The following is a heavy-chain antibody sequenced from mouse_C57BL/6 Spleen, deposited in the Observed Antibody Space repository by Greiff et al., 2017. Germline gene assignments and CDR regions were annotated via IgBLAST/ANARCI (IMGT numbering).Heavy chain of an antibody. CDR3: AKNYDYDDGYYAMDY. V-gene: IGHV1-39*01. J-gene: IGHJ4*01. CDR2: INPNYGTT. Sequence: VQLQQSGPELVKPGASVKISCKASGYSFTDYNMNWVKQSNGKSLEWIGVINPNYGTTSYNRKFKGKATLTVDQSSSTAYMQLNSLTSEDSAVYYCAKNYDYDDGYYAMDYWGQGTSVTVSS. CDR1: GYSFTDYN. D-gene: IGHD2-4*01.